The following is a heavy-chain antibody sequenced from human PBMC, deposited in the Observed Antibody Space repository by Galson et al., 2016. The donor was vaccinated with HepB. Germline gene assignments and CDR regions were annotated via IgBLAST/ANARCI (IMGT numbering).Heavy chain of an antibody. J-gene: IGHJ6*02. CDR2: ISRSGTFL. D-gene: IGHD2-2*01. V-gene: IGHV3-21*01. Sequence: SLRLSCAASGIIFDDYSMNWVRQTPGKGLEWVASISRSGTFLYYAASVMGRFAISRDTATNTLYLQMNSLRDDDTGVYYCARDRGVVVPTSYGYDGMDDWGRGTPVTVSS. CDR1: GIIFDDYS. CDR3: ARDRGVVVPTSYGYDGMDD.